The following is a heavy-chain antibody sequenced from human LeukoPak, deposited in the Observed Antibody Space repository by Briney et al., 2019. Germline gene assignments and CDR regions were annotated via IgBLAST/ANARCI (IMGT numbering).Heavy chain of an antibody. D-gene: IGHD3-22*01. V-gene: IGHV3-30-3*01. Sequence: GGSLRLSCAASGFTFSSYAMHWVRQAPGKGLEWVAVISYDGSDKYYADSVKGRFTISRDNSKNTLYLQMNSLRAEDTAVYYCARGRVVMPDDAFDIWGQGTMVTASS. J-gene: IGHJ3*02. CDR2: ISYDGSDK. CDR1: GFTFSSYA. CDR3: ARGRVVMPDDAFDI.